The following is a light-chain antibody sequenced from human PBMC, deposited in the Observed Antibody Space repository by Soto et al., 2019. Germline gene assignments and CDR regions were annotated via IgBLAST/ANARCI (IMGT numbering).Light chain of an antibody. CDR2: EVN. J-gene: IGLJ1*01. CDR3: SSKRGSTGV. CDR1: SSEVGGYDY. Sequence: QSVLTQPASVSGSPGQTITISCTGTSSEVGGYDYVSWQQKNPGKAPKLMNYEVNKRPSGVSNRFSGSKSGKTATLNISGLQAEDEADYYCSSKRGSTGVFGTGTKVTVL. V-gene: IGLV2-14*01.